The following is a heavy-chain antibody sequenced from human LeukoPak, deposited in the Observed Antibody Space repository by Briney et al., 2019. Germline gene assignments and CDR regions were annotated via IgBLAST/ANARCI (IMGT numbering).Heavy chain of an antibody. CDR3: ARANYLDI. D-gene: IGHD2-8*01. V-gene: IGHV3-74*01. CDR2: INSDGSIT. CDR1: GLTFSSYW. Sequence: GGSLRLSCAASGLTFSSYWMHWVRHAPGKGLVWVSRINSDGSITAYADSVKGRFTISRDNAKNTLYLQMNSLRAEDTAAYYCARANYLDIWGQGTLVTVSS. J-gene: IGHJ4*02.